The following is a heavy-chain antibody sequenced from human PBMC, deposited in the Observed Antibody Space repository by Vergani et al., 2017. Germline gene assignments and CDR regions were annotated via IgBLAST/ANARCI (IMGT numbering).Heavy chain of an antibody. D-gene: IGHD3-16*01. Sequence: QVQLQESGPGLLRPSETLSLTCRVSGVSITGGNYWGGVRQSPVSGLEWLGSVFHLCKLYYNPSLQRRVTISMDANNHFSLKLTSVTAADTAVYYCVRDFHSRGPFGVWGQGSLVTVAS. CDR3: VRDFHSRGPFGV. CDR2: VFHLCKL. V-gene: IGHV4-38-2*02. J-gene: IGHJ3*01. CDR1: GVSITGGNY.